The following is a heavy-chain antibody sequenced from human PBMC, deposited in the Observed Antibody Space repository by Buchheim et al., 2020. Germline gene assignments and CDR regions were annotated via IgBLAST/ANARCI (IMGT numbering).Heavy chain of an antibody. D-gene: IGHD2-15*01. J-gene: IGHJ4*02. CDR1: GFTFSSYW. V-gene: IGHV3-7*04. Sequence: EVLLVESGGDLVQPGGSLRLSCATSGFTFSSYWMTWVRRAPGRGLEWVANIKPDGSEMYYVDSVKGRFIISRDNPDDSLYLQMNSLRAEDTAVYYCAKEHCSGGSCYVGLDYWGQGTL. CDR3: AKEHCSGGSCYVGLDY. CDR2: IKPDGSEM.